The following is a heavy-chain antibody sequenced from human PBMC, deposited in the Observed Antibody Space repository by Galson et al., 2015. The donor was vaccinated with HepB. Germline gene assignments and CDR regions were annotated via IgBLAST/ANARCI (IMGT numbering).Heavy chain of an antibody. CDR1: SGSISPYF. D-gene: IGHD6-19*01. Sequence: SETLSLTCTVSSGSISPYFWSWIRQPPGKGLEWIGFIQYTGDTNYIPSLKSRVTMSVDPSRNQFSLKLTSVTAADTAVYYCARLHNSGWLGYWGQGSLVTVSS. CDR2: IQYTGDT. CDR3: ARLHNSGWLGY. V-gene: IGHV4-59*08. J-gene: IGHJ4*02.